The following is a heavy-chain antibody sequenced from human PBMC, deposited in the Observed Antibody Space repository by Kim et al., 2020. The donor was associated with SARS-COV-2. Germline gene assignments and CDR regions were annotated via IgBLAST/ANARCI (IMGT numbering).Heavy chain of an antibody. CDR3: ATEYCSGGSCYSGWADY. CDR2: IWYDGSNK. V-gene: IGHV3-33*01. D-gene: IGHD2-15*01. J-gene: IGHJ4*02. CDR1: GFTFSSYG. Sequence: GGSLRLSCAACGFTFSSYGMHWVRQAPGKGLEWVAVIWYDGSNKYYADSVKGRFTISRDNSKNTLYLQMNSLRAEDTAVYYCATEYCSGGSCYSGWADYWGQGTLVTVSS.